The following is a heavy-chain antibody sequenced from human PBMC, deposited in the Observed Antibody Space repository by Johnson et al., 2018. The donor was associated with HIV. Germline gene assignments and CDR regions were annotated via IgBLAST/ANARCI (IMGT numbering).Heavy chain of an antibody. D-gene: IGHD1-26*01. Sequence: VQLVESGGGVVQPGRSLRLSCAASGFTFSNYGMHWVRQAPGKGLEWVAVITFEGSDKYYADSVKGRVTISRDDSKNTLYLQMNSLRAEDTAVYYCARVRRSGTYYVDAFDIWGQGTMVTVSS. J-gene: IGHJ3*02. V-gene: IGHV3-30*03. CDR3: ARVRRSGTYYVDAFDI. CDR1: GFTFSNYG. CDR2: ITFEGSDK.